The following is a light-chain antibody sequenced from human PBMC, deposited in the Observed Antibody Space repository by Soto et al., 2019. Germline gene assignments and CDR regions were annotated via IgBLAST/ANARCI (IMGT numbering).Light chain of an antibody. Sequence: DIQMTQSPSTLSASVGDRVTITCRASQSISSWLAWYQQKPGKAPKLLIYKASSLESGVPSRFSGSGSGTEFTLTISSLQPDDFATYYCQKYNSYPITFGGGTKVEIK. CDR3: QKYNSYPIT. J-gene: IGKJ4*01. V-gene: IGKV1-5*03. CDR2: KAS. CDR1: QSISSW.